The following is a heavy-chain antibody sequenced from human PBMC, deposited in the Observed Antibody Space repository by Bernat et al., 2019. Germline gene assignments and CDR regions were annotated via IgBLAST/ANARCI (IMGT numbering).Heavy chain of an antibody. CDR1: GGSISSYY. CDR2: IYYSGST. Sequence: QVQLQESGPGLVKPSETLSLTCTVSGGSISSYYWSWIRQPPGKGLEWIGYIYYSGSTNYNPSLKSRVTISVDTSKNQFSLKLSSVTAADTAVYYCARELVGATIQDPFDIWGQGTMVTVSS. CDR3: ARELVGATIQDPFDI. V-gene: IGHV4-59*01. D-gene: IGHD1-26*01. J-gene: IGHJ3*02.